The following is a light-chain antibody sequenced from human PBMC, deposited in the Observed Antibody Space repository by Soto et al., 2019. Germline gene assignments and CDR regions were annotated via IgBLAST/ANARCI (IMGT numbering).Light chain of an antibody. CDR3: QQYGTSPRT. CDR1: QNVRSPD. V-gene: IGKV3-20*01. J-gene: IGKJ1*01. CDR2: STS. Sequence: EIVLTHSPDTLSLSPGERATLSCRASQNVRSPDLAWYQQKPGQAPRLIIYSTSTRATGIPDRFSGRGSGTDFTLTISRLEPEDVAVYFCQQYGTSPRTFGQGTKVDIK.